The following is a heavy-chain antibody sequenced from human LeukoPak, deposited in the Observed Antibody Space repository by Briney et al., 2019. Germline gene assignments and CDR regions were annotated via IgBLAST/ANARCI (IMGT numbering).Heavy chain of an antibody. Sequence: SETLSLTCTVSGGSISSYYWNWIRQPPGKGLEWIGYIYYSGSTTYNPSLKSRVTISVDTSKNQLTLKLTSVTAADTAVYFCARTPSSGWLRFDYWGQGSLVTVSS. CDR1: GGSISSYY. CDR2: IYYSGST. D-gene: IGHD6-19*01. CDR3: ARTPSSGWLRFDY. J-gene: IGHJ4*02. V-gene: IGHV4-59*08.